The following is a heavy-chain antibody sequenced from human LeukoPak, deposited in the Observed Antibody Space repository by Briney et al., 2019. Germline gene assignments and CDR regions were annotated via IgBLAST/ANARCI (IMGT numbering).Heavy chain of an antibody. J-gene: IGHJ4*02. V-gene: IGHV4-34*01. CDR1: GGSFSGYY. Sequence: SETLSLTCAVYGGSFSGYYWSWIRQPPGKGLEWIGEINHSGSTNYNPSLKSRVTISVDTSKNQFSLKLSSVTAADTAVYYCARATKCSGGSYFDYWGQGTLVTVSS. CDR3: ARATKCSGGSYFDY. D-gene: IGHD2-15*01. CDR2: INHSGST.